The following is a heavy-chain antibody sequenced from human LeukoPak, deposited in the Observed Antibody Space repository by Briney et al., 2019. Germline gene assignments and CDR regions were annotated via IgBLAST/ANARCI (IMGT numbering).Heavy chain of an antibody. J-gene: IGHJ4*02. CDR2: ISDIGSI. CDR1: GGSISSYY. V-gene: IGHV4-59*08. D-gene: IGHD2/OR15-2a*01. CDR3: AGHHPRNTVDF. Sequence: SETLSLTCTVSGGSISSYYWSWIRQPPGKGLEWIAYISDIGSINYNPSLTSRVTISLDTSKNQFSLKLSSVTAADPAVYYCAGHHPRNTVDFWGQGTLVTVSS.